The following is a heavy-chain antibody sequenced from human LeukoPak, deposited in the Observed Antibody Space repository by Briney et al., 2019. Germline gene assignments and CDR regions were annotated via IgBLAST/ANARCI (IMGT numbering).Heavy chain of an antibody. Sequence: ASVKVSCKASGYTFTSYYMHWVRQAPGQGLEWMGIINPSGGSTSYAQKFQGRVTMTRDMSTSTVYMELSSLRSEDTAVYYCARDGHGGASLDYWGQGTLVTASS. J-gene: IGHJ4*02. CDR2: INPSGGST. CDR3: ARDGHGGASLDY. V-gene: IGHV1-46*01. CDR1: GYTFTSYY. D-gene: IGHD1-26*01.